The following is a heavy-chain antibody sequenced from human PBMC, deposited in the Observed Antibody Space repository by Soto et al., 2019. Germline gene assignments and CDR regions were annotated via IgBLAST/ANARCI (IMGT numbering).Heavy chain of an antibody. V-gene: IGHV3-53*01. CDR3: AILSN. Sequence: PGGSLRLSCGASGFTVSSNYMNWVRQAPGKGLEWVSIIYSDGTTSYADSVKGRFTISRDNFKNTLHLQMNSLRAEDTAVYYCAILSNWGQGTLVTVYS. D-gene: IGHD6-6*01. CDR1: GFTVSSNY. J-gene: IGHJ4*02. CDR2: IYSDGTT.